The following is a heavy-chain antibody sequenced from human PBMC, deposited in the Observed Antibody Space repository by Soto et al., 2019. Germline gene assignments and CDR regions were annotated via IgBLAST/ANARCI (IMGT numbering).Heavy chain of an antibody. CDR1: GYTFTSYG. V-gene: IGHV1-18*04. J-gene: IGHJ6*02. CDR2: ISAYNGNT. Sequence: GASVKVSCKASGYTFTSYGISWVRQAPGQGLEWMGWISAYNGNTNYAQKLQGRVTMTTDTSTSTAYMELRSLRSDDTAVYYCARDPLRWWTTRYYYYGMDVWGQGPTVTVSS. D-gene: IGHD2-15*01. CDR3: ARDPLRWWTTRYYYYGMDV.